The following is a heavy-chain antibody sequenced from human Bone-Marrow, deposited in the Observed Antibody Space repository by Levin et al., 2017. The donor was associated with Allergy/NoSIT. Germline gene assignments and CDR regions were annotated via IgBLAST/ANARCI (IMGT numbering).Heavy chain of an antibody. Sequence: SGGSLRLSCAASGFTFNNYPMTWVRQAPVTGLAWVAAISGSGTNAYYADSVKGRFTISRDNSKNTLSLQMHSLRVEDTAVYYCVKVGRYRGDSWGQGTLVTVSS. CDR3: VKVGRYRGDS. CDR2: ISGSGTNA. J-gene: IGHJ4*02. V-gene: IGHV3-23*01. D-gene: IGHD3-9*01. CDR1: GFTFNNYP.